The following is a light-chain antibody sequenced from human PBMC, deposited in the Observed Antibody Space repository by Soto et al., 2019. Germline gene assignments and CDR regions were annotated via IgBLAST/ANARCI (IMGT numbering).Light chain of an antibody. Sequence: QSVLTQPPSASGTPGQRVTISCSGSTSNIASNTVNWYQQLPRTAPKLLIYSNDQRPSGVPDRFSGSKSGTSASLAISGLQSEDEADYYCAAWDDNLNGPVFGGGTKLTVL. CDR2: SND. CDR3: AAWDDNLNGPV. V-gene: IGLV1-44*01. CDR1: TSNIASNT. J-gene: IGLJ2*01.